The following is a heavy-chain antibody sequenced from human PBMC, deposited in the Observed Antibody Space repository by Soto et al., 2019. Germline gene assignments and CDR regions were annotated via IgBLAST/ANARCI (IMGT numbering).Heavy chain of an antibody. CDR3: ARRSGYTVIDF. V-gene: IGHV4-59*01. CDR2: IHESGKT. J-gene: IGHJ4*01. CDR1: GGSISSSY. D-gene: IGHD3-22*01. Sequence: SETLSLTCTCIGGSISSSYWSWLRQPPGKGLEWIGYIHESGKTNYNPSLKSRVATSVDTSKNQLSLRLSSVTAADPAICYCARRSGYTVIDFWRQGTLVT.